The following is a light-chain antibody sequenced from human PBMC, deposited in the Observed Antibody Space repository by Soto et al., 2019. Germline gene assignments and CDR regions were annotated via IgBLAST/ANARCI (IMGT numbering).Light chain of an antibody. CDR2: GAS. V-gene: IGKV3-20*01. Sequence: EIVLTQSPGTLSLSPGERTTLSCRASQSVRSSNLAWYQQKPGQAPRLLIYGASSRATGIPDRFSGSGSGTDFTLTISRLEPEDFAVSYCQQYGSSPRTFGQGTKLEIK. J-gene: IGKJ2*01. CDR1: QSVRSSN. CDR3: QQYGSSPRT.